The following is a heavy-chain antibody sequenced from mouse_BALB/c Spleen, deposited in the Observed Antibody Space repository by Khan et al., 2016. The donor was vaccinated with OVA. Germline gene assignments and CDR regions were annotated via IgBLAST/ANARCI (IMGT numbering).Heavy chain of an antibody. CDR3: GGGVRLTY. V-gene: IGHV3-2*02. J-gene: IGHJ3*01. Sequence: EVQLQESGPGLVKPSQSLSLTCTVTGYSITSDPAWNWIRQFPGNKLEWVGYINYSGSTSYNPSLKSRISITRDTSKNQFFLQLNSVTTEDTATYFCGGGVRLTYWGQGTLVTVSA. CDR1: GYSITSDPA. CDR2: INYSGST.